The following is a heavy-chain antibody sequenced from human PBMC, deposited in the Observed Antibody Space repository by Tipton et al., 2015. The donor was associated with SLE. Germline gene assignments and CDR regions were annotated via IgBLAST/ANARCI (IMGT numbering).Heavy chain of an antibody. CDR3: ARTRRSMTTVATGDFDL. D-gene: IGHD4-17*01. CDR1: GGSVSSSSYY. J-gene: IGHJ2*01. V-gene: IGHV4-39*07. CDR2: ISYGGNT. Sequence: TLSLTCTVSGGSVSSSSYYWGWIRQPPGEGLEWIGTISYGGNTYYNPSLKSRVTISVDTSKNQFSLKLSSVTAADTAVYYCARTRRSMTTVATGDFDLWGRGTLVTVSS.